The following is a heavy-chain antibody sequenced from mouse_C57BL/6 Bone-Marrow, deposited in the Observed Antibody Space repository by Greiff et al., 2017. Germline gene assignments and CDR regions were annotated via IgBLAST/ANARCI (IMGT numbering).Heavy chain of an antibody. CDR1: GYTFTSYW. Sequence: QVQLKQPGAELVKPGASVKLSCKASGYTFTSYWMHWVKQRPGQGLEWIGMIHPNSGSTNYNEKFKSKATLTVDKSSSTAYMQLSSLTSEDSAVYYCVLLLRSFPYYAMDYWGQGTSVTVSS. D-gene: IGHD1-1*01. CDR2: IHPNSGST. J-gene: IGHJ4*01. CDR3: VLLLRSFPYYAMDY. V-gene: IGHV1-64*01.